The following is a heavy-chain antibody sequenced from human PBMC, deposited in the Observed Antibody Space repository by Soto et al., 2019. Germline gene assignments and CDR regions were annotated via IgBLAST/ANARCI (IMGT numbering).Heavy chain of an antibody. CDR3: AREYLALAGTWWFDP. Sequence: QVQLVESGGGVVQPGRSLRLSCAASGFTFSSYGMHWVRQAPGKGLEWVAVIWYDGSNKYYADSVKGRFTISRDNSKNTLYLEMNSLRAEDTALYYCAREYLALAGTWWFDPWGQGTLVTVSS. V-gene: IGHV3-33*01. D-gene: IGHD6-19*01. CDR2: IWYDGSNK. J-gene: IGHJ5*02. CDR1: GFTFSSYG.